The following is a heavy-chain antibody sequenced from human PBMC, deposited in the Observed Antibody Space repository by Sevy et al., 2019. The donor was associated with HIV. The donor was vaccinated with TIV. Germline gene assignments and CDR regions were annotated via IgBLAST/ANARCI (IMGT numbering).Heavy chain of an antibody. V-gene: IGHV4-34*01. CDR1: GGSFSGYY. CDR3: ARRGYLRNTAQFKKGWFDP. Sequence: SETLSLTCAVYGGSFSGYYWSWIRQPPGKGLEWIGEINHSGSTNYNPSLKSRVTISVDTSKNQFSLKLSSVTAADTAVYYCARRGYLRNTAQFKKGWFDPWGQGTLVTVSS. J-gene: IGHJ5*02. CDR2: INHSGST. D-gene: IGHD2-15*01.